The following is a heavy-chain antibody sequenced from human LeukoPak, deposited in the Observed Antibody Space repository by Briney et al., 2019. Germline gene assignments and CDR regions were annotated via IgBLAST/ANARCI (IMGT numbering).Heavy chain of an antibody. J-gene: IGHJ4*02. Sequence: GGSLRLSCVASGFTFSRYGLNWVRQAPGKGLEWVSSISSSSSYIYYADSVKGRFTISRDNAKNSLYLQMNSLRAEDTAVYYCARDRGIAVAGTGNSFDYWGQGTLVTVSS. D-gene: IGHD6-19*01. CDR1: GFTFSRYG. CDR2: ISSSSSYI. CDR3: ARDRGIAVAGTGNSFDY. V-gene: IGHV3-21*01.